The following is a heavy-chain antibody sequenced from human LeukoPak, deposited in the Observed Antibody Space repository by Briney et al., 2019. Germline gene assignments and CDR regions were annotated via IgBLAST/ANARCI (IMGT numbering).Heavy chain of an antibody. CDR1: ELTFGTYE. CDR2: ISSDGVST. CDR3: ARSTDGSAHFDY. V-gene: IGHV3-64*01. Sequence: GGSLRLSCSASELTFGTYEMHWVRQTPGKGLEYVSGISSDGVSTYHANSVKGRITISRDNSKNTLFLQMGSLKIEDTAVYYCARSTDGSAHFDYWGQGTLVTVFS. J-gene: IGHJ4*02. D-gene: IGHD1-1*01.